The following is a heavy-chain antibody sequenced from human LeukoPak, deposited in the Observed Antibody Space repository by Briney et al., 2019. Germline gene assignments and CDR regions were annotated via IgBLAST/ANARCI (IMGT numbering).Heavy chain of an antibody. Sequence: GGSLRLSCAASGFTFSSYGMHWVRQAPGKGLEWVAVISYDGSNKYYADSVKGRFTISRDNSKNTLYLQMNSLRAEDTAVYYCAKDPYYYDSSGNYFDYWGQGTLVTVSS. CDR2: ISYDGSNK. D-gene: IGHD3-22*01. CDR3: AKDPYYYDSSGNYFDY. J-gene: IGHJ4*02. V-gene: IGHV3-30*18. CDR1: GFTFSSYG.